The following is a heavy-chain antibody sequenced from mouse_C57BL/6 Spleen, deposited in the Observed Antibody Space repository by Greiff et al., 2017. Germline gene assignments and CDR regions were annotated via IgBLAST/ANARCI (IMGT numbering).Heavy chain of an antibody. D-gene: IGHD1-2*01. CDR2: INPSSGYT. V-gene: IGHV1-7*01. CDR3: ARSYGLDFDY. CDR1: GYTFTSSW. J-gene: IGHJ2*01. Sequence: QVHVKQSGAVLAKSGASVKLSCKASGYTFTSSWLHWVKQRPGQGLEWFRYINPSSGYTKYNQKFIDKATLTADKSSSTAYIQLSSLTYEDSAVYYCARSYGLDFDYWGQGTTLTVSS.